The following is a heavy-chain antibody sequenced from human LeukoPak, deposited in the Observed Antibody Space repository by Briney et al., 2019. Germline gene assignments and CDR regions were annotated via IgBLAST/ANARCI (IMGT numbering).Heavy chain of an antibody. Sequence: GGSLRLSCAASGFTFSGFSMSWVRQSPTKGLEWVANIKQDGSERYYVDSVKGRFTISRDNAKNSLSLQMNNLRVGDTAVYYCARAGSHWHYVYWGQGTVVTVSS. CDR2: IKQDGSER. V-gene: IGHV3-7*01. D-gene: IGHD3-10*01. J-gene: IGHJ4*02. CDR3: ARAGSHWHYVY. CDR1: GFTFSGFS.